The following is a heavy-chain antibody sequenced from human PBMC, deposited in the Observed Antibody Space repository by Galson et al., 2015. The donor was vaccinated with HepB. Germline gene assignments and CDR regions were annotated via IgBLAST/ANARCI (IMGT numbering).Heavy chain of an antibody. D-gene: IGHD3-10*01. Sequence: SLRLSCAASGVTVRNTYMSWVRQAPGKGLEWVSVIYTVGCTYHADSVKGRFTISRDNSKNTLYLQINSLRAEDTAVYYCARSIGEGDAFDIWGQGTMVTVSS. J-gene: IGHJ3*02. CDR3: ARSIGEGDAFDI. CDR2: IYTVGCT. CDR1: GVTVRNTY. V-gene: IGHV3-53*01.